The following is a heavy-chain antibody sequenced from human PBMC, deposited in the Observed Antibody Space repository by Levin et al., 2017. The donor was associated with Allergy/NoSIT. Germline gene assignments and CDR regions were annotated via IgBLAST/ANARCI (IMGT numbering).Heavy chain of an antibody. Sequence: GESLKISCAASGFTFSSYAMSWVRQAPGKGLEWVSAISGSGGSTYYADSVKGRFTISRDNSKNTLYLQMNSLRAEDTAVYYCAKWSNDIYYWGQGTLVTVSS. CDR3: AKWSNDIYY. J-gene: IGHJ4*02. CDR2: ISGSGGST. D-gene: IGHD3-9*01. CDR1: GFTFSSYA. V-gene: IGHV3-23*01.